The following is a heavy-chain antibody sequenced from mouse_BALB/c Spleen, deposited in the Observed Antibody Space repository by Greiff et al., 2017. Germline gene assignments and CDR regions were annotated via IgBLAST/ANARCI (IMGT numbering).Heavy chain of an antibody. CDR3: NAYPHGGGYFDV. CDR2: IDPENGDT. J-gene: IGHJ1*01. CDR1: GFNIKDYY. Sequence: VQLKESGAELVRSGASVKLSCTASGFNIKDYYMHWVKQRPEQGLEWIGWIDPENGDTEYAPKFQGKATMTADTSSNTAYLQLSSLTSEDTAVYYCNAYPHGGGYFDVWGAGTTVTVSS. V-gene: IGHV14-4*02.